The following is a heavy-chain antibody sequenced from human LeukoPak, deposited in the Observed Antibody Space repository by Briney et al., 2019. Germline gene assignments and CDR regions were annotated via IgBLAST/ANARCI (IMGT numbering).Heavy chain of an antibody. J-gene: IGHJ4*02. V-gene: IGHV3-23*01. CDR2: IIGSGDIT. CDR3: AKDGDSYGDYVFGY. D-gene: IGHD4-17*01. CDR1: GFTFGSYA. Sequence: GGSLRLSCAASGFTFGSYAMSWVRQAPGKGLEWVSAIIGSGDITYYADSVKGRFTISRDDSKNTLYLQMNSLRAEDTAVYYCAKDGDSYGDYVFGYWGQGTLVTVSS.